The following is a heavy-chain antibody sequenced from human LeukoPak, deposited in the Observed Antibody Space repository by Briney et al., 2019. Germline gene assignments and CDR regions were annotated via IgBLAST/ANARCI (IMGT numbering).Heavy chain of an antibody. V-gene: IGHV1-18*01. CDR1: GYTFTSYG. D-gene: IGHD3-16*02. J-gene: IGHJ4*02. Sequence: ASVKVSCKASGYTFTSYGISWVRQAPGQGLEWMGWISAYNGNTNYAQKLQGRVTMTTDTSTSTAYMELRSLRSDDTAVYYCAREGLMITFGGVIARGIDYWGQGTLVTVSS. CDR3: AREGLMITFGGVIARGIDY. CDR2: ISAYNGNT.